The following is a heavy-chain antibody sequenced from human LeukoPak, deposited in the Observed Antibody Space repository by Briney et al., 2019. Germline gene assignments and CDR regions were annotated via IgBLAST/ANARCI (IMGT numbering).Heavy chain of an antibody. J-gene: IGHJ4*02. CDR2: IYPRDGST. Sequence: ASVKVSCTASGYSFSSNYIHWVRQAPGQGLEWMGMIYPRDGSTSYAQKFQGRVTVTRDTSTSTVHMELSGLRSEDTAVYYCARDQEAFDYWGQGTLVTVSS. CDR1: GYSFSSNY. V-gene: IGHV1-46*01. CDR3: ARDQEAFDY.